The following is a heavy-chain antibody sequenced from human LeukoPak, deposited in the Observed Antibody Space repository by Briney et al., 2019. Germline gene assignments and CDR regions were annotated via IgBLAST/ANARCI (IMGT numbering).Heavy chain of an antibody. J-gene: IGHJ4*02. V-gene: IGHV4-59*01. CDR1: GGSISDYY. CDR2: IYYSGRT. CDR3: AREKNLLPTD. Sequence: SETLSLTCTVSGGSISDYYWNWMRQPPGKGLEWIGYIYYSGRTNYNPSLKSRVSISVDTSKNQFSLKLSSVTAADTAVYYCAREKNLLPTDWGQGTLVTVSS.